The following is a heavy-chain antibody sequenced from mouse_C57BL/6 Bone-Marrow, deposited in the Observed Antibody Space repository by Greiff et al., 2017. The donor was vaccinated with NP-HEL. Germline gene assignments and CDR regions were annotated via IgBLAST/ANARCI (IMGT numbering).Heavy chain of an antibody. V-gene: IGHV1-53*01. J-gene: IGHJ3*01. CDR1: GYTFTSYW. Sequence: ASGYTFTSYWMHWVKQRPGQGLEWIGNINPSNGGTNYNEKFKSKATLTVDKSSSTAYMQLSSLTSEDSAVYYCAFTTVVASNFDVWGTGTLVTVSA. D-gene: IGHD1-1*01. CDR2: INPSNGGT. CDR3: AFTTVVASNFDV.